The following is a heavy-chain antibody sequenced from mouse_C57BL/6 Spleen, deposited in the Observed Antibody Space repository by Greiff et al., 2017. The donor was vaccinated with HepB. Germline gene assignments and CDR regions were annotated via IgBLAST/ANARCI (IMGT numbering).Heavy chain of an antibody. CDR3: AREMVTTSVPYYCDD. Sequence: VQLQHPGAELVKPGASVKLSCKASGSTFTSSWMHWVKQRPGQGLEWIGMIHPNSGSTNYNEKFKSKATLTVDKSSSTAYMQLSSLTSEDSAVDYCAREMVTTSVPYYCDDWGQGTTLTVSS. CDR2: IHPNSGST. D-gene: IGHD2-1*01. V-gene: IGHV1-64*01. J-gene: IGHJ2*01. CDR1: GSTFTSSW.